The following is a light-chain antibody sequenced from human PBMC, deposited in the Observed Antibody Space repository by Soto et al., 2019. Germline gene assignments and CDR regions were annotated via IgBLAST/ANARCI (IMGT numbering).Light chain of an antibody. CDR2: EVS. V-gene: IGLV2-14*01. CDR1: SSDVGGYNF. CDR3: SSHTSYNTGV. J-gene: IGLJ1*01. Sequence: QSVLTQPASVSGSPGQSIAISCTGTSSDVGGYNFVPWYQQHPGKAPKLMIHEVSNRPSGVSDRFSGSKSGNTASLTISGFQFDDEADYYCSSHTSYNTGVFGTGTKVTVL.